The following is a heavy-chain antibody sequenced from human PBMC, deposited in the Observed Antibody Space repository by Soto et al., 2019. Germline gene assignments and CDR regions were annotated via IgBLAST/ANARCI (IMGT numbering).Heavy chain of an antibody. D-gene: IGHD3-22*01. CDR1: DGSISTSSYY. CDR3: TRHHPHHYDSSGYFDY. V-gene: IGHV4-39*01. Sequence: QLQMQEPGPGLVKPSETLSLTCTVSDGSISTSSYYWGWIRQSPGKGLEWIGTIFYTGRTYYNPSLESRVPLSVDKSKNQFSLHLTSVTAADTAVYYCTRHHPHHYDSSGYFDYWGQGTLVTVSS. CDR2: IFYTGRT. J-gene: IGHJ4*02.